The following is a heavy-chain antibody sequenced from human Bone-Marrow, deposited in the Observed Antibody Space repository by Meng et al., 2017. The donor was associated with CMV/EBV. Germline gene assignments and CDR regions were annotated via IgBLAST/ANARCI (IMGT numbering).Heavy chain of an antibody. V-gene: IGHV4-38-2*02. Sequence: SETLSLTCTVSGYSISSGYYWGWIRQPPGKGLEWIGSIYHSGSTYYNPSLKSRVTISVDTSKNQFSLKLSSVTAADTAVYYCARGRDWYRSHHWFDPWGQGTLVTVSS. CDR2: IYHSGST. CDR3: ARGRDWYRSHHWFDP. D-gene: IGHD6-19*01. CDR1: GYSISSGYY. J-gene: IGHJ5*02.